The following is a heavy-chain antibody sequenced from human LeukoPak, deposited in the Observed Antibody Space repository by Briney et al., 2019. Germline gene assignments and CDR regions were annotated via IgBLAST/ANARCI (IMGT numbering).Heavy chain of an antibody. V-gene: IGHV1-69*05. D-gene: IGHD3-22*01. CDR1: GYTLTELS. CDR2: IIPIFGTA. J-gene: IGHJ4*02. CDR3: AREDYYDSSGYFDY. Sequence: SLKVSCKVSGYTLTELSVHWVRQAPGQGLEWMGRIIPIFGTANYAQKFQGRVTITTDESTSTAYMELSSLRSEDTAVYYCAREDYYDSSGYFDYWGQGTLVTVSS.